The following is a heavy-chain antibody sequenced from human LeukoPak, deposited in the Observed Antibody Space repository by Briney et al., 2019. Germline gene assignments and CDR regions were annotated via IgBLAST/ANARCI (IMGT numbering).Heavy chain of an antibody. CDR1: GFTFSSYW. CDR3: RREDPIS. Sequence: GGSLRLSCAASGFTFSSYWVHCVRQALGGGRVCVSRIYRDRSSTTYADSVKGRFTISRENAKSTLYLHINSPTAEDTAVYYWRREDPISWGQGTLVTVSS. J-gene: IGHJ5*02. V-gene: IGHV3-74*01. CDR2: IYRDRSST.